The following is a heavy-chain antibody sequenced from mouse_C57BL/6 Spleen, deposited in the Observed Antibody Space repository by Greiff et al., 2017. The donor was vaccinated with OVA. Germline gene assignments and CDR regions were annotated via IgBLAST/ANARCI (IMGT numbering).Heavy chain of an antibody. CDR2: INPGSGGT. V-gene: IGHV1-54*01. CDR1: GYAFTNYL. J-gene: IGHJ1*03. CDR3: AGRNSWDFDD. Sequence: QVQLQQSGAELVRPGTSVKVSCKASGYAFTNYLIEWVKQRPGQGLEWIGVINPGSGGTNYNEKFKGKATLTADKSSSTAYMQLSSLTSEDSAVYFCAGRNSWDFDDWGTGTTVTVSS.